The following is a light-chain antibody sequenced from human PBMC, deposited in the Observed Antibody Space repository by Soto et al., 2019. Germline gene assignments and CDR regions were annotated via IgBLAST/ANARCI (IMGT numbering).Light chain of an antibody. Sequence: QSVLTQRASVSGSPGQSITISCTGTNSDVGSHNFVSWYQQYPGKAPKLLIYEASKRPSGLSNRFSGSKSGNTASLTISGLQAEDEDDYYCCSLTNGATWVFGGGTKVTVL. CDR1: NSDVGSHNF. CDR2: EAS. J-gene: IGLJ3*02. V-gene: IGLV2-23*01. CDR3: CSLTNGATWV.